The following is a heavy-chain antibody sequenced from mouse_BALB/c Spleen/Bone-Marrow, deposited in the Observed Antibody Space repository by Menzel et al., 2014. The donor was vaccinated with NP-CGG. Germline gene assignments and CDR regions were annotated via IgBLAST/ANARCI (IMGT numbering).Heavy chain of an antibody. V-gene: IGHV5-12-2*01. D-gene: IGHD2-2*01. CDR3: ARRGLRRDWYFDV. Sequence: LQQSGGGLVQPGGSLKLSCAVSGFTFSSYTMSWVRQIPEKRLEWVAYISNGGGTTYYPDTLKGRFTISRDNTKNTLYLQMISLKSEDTAMYYCARRGLRRDWYFDVWGAGTTVTVSS. CDR1: GFTFSSYT. J-gene: IGHJ1*01. CDR2: ISNGGGTT.